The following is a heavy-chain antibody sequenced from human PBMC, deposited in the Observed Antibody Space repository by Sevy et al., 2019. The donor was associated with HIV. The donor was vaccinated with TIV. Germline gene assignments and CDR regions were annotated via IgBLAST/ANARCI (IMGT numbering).Heavy chain of an antibody. V-gene: IGHV1-69*10. Sequence: ASVKVSCKASGGTFSSYAISWVRQAPGQGLEWMGGIIPILGIANYAQKFQGRVTITADKSTSTAYMELSSLRSEDTAVYYCARSAAAAGLFDYWGQGTLVTVSS. J-gene: IGHJ4*02. CDR2: IIPILGIA. CDR3: ARSAAAAGLFDY. D-gene: IGHD6-13*01. CDR1: GGTFSSYA.